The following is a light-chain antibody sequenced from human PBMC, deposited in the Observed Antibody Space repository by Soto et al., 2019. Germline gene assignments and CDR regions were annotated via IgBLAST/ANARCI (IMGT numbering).Light chain of an antibody. CDR2: DVY. CDR3: SSYTSSSAYV. Sequence: QSVLTQPASASGSPGPSITISCTGTSSDVGGFNYVSWYQQHPAKAPTLLIFDVYIRPSGISNRFSGSKSANTASLTISGLQAEDVSDYCCSSYTSSSAYVFGAGTKVKVL. J-gene: IGLJ1*01. V-gene: IGLV2-14*01. CDR1: SSDVGGFNY.